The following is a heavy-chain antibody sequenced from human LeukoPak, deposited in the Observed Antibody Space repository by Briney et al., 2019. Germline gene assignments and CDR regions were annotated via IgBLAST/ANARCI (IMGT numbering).Heavy chain of an antibody. CDR2: INPNSGGT. D-gene: IGHD2-2*01. J-gene: IGHJ3*02. Sequence: ASVKVSSTPPRYTPTASNMPSVRHTPVHGLECMGWINPNSGGTNYAQKFQGRVTMTRDTSISTAYMELSRLRSDDTAVYYCARVLGRRSTTPGPIWGQGTMVTVSS. V-gene: IGHV1-2*02. CDR1: RYTPTASN. CDR3: ARVLGRRSTTPGPI.